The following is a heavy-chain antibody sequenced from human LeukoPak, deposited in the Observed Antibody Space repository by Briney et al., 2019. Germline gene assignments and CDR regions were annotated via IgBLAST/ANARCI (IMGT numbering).Heavy chain of an antibody. CDR1: GFTFSSYA. CDR3: AKDLTLSGSHYYFDY. Sequence: PGRSLRLSCAASGFTFSSYAMSWVRQAPGKGLEWVSAISGSGGSTYYADSVKGRFTISRDNSKNTLYLQMNSLRAEDTAVYYCAKDLTLSGSHYYFDYWGQGTLVTVSS. CDR2: ISGSGGST. J-gene: IGHJ4*02. D-gene: IGHD3-10*01. V-gene: IGHV3-23*01.